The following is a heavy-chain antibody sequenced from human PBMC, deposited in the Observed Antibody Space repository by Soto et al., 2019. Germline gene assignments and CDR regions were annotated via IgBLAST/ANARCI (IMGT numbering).Heavy chain of an antibody. CDR1: GYTFTGYC. D-gene: IGHD2-8*01. V-gene: IGHV1-2*04. CDR2: INPKSGGT. Sequence: GASVKVSCKASGYTFTGYCLHWVRQAPGQGLEWMGWINPKSGGTSTAQKFQGWVTMTTDTSISTASMELTRLTSDDTAIYYCARGDSTDCSNGVCSFFYNHDMDVWGQGTTVTVSS. J-gene: IGHJ6*02. CDR3: ARGDSTDCSNGVCSFFYNHDMDV.